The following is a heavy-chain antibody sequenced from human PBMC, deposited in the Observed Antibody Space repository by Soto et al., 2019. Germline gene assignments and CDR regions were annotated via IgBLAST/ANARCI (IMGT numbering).Heavy chain of an antibody. CDR1: GFTFSSYG. CDR3: AKDVGNSWSYYFDF. CDR2: IWYEGANE. V-gene: IGHV3-33*06. J-gene: IGHJ4*02. Sequence: QVQLVESGGGVVQPGTSLRLSCATSGFTFSSYGMYWVRQAPGKGLEWVAVIWYEGANEYYADSVKGGFTISRDNSKNTLDLQMNSMRAEDTAIYYCAKDVGNSWSYYFDFWGQGTLVTVSS. D-gene: IGHD6-13*01.